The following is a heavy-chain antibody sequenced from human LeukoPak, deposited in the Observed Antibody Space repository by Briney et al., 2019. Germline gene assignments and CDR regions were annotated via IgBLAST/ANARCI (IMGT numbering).Heavy chain of an antibody. CDR1: GFTVSSNY. CDR3: ARAPGGSDYY. Sequence: GGSLRLSCAASGFTVSSNYMSWVRQAPGKGLEWVSVIYSGGSTYYADSVKGRFAIYRDNSKNTLYLQMNSLRAEDTAVYYCARAPGGSDYYWGQGTLVTVSS. CDR2: IYSGGST. V-gene: IGHV3-53*01. J-gene: IGHJ4*02. D-gene: IGHD3-16*01.